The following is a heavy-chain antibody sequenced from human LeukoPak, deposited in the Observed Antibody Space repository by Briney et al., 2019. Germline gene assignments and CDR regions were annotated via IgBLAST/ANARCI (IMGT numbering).Heavy chain of an antibody. CDR1: GFTFSSYG. CDR2: IWYDGSNK. V-gene: IGHV3-33*01. CDR3: ARDRYGDYSFDY. Sequence: PGGSLRLSCAASGFTFSSYGMHWVRQAPGKGLEWVAVIWYDGSNKYYADSVKGRFTISRDNSKNMLYLEMNSLRDEDTADYYCARDRYGDYSFDYWGQGILVTVSS. J-gene: IGHJ4*02. D-gene: IGHD4-17*01.